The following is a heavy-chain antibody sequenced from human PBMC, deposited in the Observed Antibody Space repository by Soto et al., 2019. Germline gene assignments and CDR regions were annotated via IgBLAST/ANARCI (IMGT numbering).Heavy chain of an antibody. CDR3: ARDKITGLFDY. CDR1: GDSISSGGYS. CDR2: IYDSGKA. V-gene: IGHV4-30-2*01. J-gene: IGHJ4*02. Sequence: SETLSLTCAVSGDSISSGGYSWNWILQPPGKGLEWIGYIYDSGKAYYNPSLKSRVIISVDTSENQFSLKLTSVTAADTAVYYCARDKITGLFDYWGQGTLVTVSS. D-gene: IGHD2-8*02.